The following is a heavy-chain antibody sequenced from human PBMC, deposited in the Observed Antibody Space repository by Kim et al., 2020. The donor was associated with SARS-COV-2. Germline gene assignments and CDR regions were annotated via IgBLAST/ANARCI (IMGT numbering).Heavy chain of an antibody. CDR3: ARRKGSQLERPGFDY. J-gene: IGHJ4*02. Sequence: DSVKGRFTISRDNAKNSLYLQMNSLRAEDTAVYYCARRKGSQLERPGFDYWGQGTLVTVSS. D-gene: IGHD1-1*01. V-gene: IGHV3-21*01.